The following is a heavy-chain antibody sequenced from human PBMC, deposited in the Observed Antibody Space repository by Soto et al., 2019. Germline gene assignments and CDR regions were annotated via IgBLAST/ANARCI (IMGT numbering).Heavy chain of an antibody. D-gene: IGHD1-26*01. V-gene: IGHV4-39*01. CDR3: ARRWYSGSHNWFDP. Sequence: LSLTCTVSGGSISSSSYYWGWIRQPPGKGLEWIGSIYYSGSTYYNPSLKSRVTISVDTSKNQFSLKLSSVTAADTAVYYCARRWYSGSHNWFDPWGQGTLVTVSS. CDR2: IYYSGST. CDR1: GGSISSSSYY. J-gene: IGHJ5*02.